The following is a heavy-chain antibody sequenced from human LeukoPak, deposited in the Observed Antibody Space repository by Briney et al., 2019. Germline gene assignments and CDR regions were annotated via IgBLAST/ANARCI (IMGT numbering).Heavy chain of an antibody. CDR3: ARRRGDPGAFDI. V-gene: IGHV4-39*01. CDR2: FYYRGNT. Sequence: SETLSLTCSVSGGSVTNSSGYYWAWIRQPPGKGLEWIGSFYYRGNTYYNLSLKSRLTISVDTSKNQFSLKMTSVTATDTAIYYCARRRGDPGAFDIWGQGTQVTVSS. J-gene: IGHJ3*02. D-gene: IGHD2-21*02. CDR1: GGSVTNSSGYY.